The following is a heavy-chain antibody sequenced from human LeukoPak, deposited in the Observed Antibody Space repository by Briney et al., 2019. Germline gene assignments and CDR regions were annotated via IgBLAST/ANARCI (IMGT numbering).Heavy chain of an antibody. CDR1: GDSIAATSYY. CDR2: IYYGGNI. V-gene: IGHV4-39*01. CDR3: ARQIRYTYDPNWFHP. D-gene: IGHD5-12*01. Sequence: PSETLSLTCSVSGDSIAATSYYWAWIRQPPGKGLEWIGSIYYGGNIDYDPSLQSRVTISIDTSKNQFSLSLTSVTAADTAVYFCARQIRYTYDPNWFHPRGQGTLVTVSS. J-gene: IGHJ5*02.